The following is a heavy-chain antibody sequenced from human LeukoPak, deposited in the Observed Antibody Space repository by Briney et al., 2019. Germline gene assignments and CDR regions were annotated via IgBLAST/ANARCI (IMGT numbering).Heavy chain of an antibody. V-gene: IGHV1-46*01. J-gene: IGHJ4*02. CDR3: ARGPYRYADY. CDR2: FNPSGDDT. Sequence: ASVKVSCKASGYTXTRFFIHGVRQAPGQGLEWMGIFNPSGDDTTYAQKFQGRITLTRDTSTNTVHMELSSLTSDDTAVYFCARGPYRYADYWGQGSQVTVSS. D-gene: IGHD1-26*01. CDR1: GYTXTRFF.